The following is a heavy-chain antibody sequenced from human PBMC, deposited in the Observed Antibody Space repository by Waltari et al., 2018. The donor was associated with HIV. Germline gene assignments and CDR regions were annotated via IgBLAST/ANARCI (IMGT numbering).Heavy chain of an antibody. J-gene: IGHJ3*01. D-gene: IGHD3-3*01. V-gene: IGHV3-30-3*02. CDR2: ISYDGSDK. Sequence: VQLVESGGGVVPPGRSLTLSCEASGFTLSTYAMHWFRVSPGKGLEWVADISYDGSDKHYADSVRGRFTVSRDNAKNTVFLQMSSLRTEDTAAYYCAKDVRYWDGLFYVGHDAFDVWGQGTMVTVSS. CDR3: AKDVRYWDGLFYVGHDAFDV. CDR1: GFTLSTYA.